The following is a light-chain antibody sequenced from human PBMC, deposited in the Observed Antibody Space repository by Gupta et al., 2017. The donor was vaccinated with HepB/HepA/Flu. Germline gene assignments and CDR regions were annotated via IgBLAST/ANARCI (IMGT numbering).Light chain of an antibody. V-gene: IGLV4-60*03. CDR3: ETWDSKV. CDR1: SGHSSYI. J-gene: IGLJ2*01. CDR2: LEGSGSY. Sequence: QPVLTQSSSASAYLGSSVKLTCTRSSGHSSYIIAWHQQQPGKAPRYLMKLEGSGSYNKGSGVPDRFSGSSSGADRYLTISNLQSEDEADYYCETWDSKVFGGGTKLTVL.